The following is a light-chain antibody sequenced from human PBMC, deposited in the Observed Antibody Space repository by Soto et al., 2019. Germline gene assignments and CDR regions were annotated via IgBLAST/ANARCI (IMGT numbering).Light chain of an antibody. J-gene: IGLJ2*01. CDR2: EGS. CDR1: SSDVGSYNL. Sequence: QSVLTQPASVSGSPGQSITISCTGTSSDVGSYNLVSWYQQHPGKAPKLMIYEGSKRPSGVSNRFSGSKSGNTASLTISGLQAEDEDDDYCCSYAGTNVVFGGGTKLTVL. V-gene: IGLV2-23*01. CDR3: CSYAGTNVV.